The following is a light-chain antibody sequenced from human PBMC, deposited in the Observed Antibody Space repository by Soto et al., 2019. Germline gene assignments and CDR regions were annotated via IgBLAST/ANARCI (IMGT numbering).Light chain of an antibody. Sequence: QSVLTQPASVSGSPGQSITISCTGASGDVGGYKYVSWYQHHPGKVPKLMIYDVSHRPSGVSSRFSGSKSGNTASLTISALQADDEADYYCSSYTSANTFEVVFGGGTKLTVL. CDR2: DVS. CDR3: SSYTSANTFEVV. CDR1: SGDVGGYKY. V-gene: IGLV2-14*03. J-gene: IGLJ2*01.